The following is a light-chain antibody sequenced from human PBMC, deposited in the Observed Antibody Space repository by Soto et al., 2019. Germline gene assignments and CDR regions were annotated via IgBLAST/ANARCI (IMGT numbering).Light chain of an antibody. J-gene: IGKJ2*02. V-gene: IGKV1-39*01. CDR2: AAS. CDR3: QQTYSTPPCT. CDR1: QSISNY. Sequence: DIQMTQSPSSLSASVGDRVTITCRASQSISNYLNWYQQKPGKAPKLLIYAASSLQSAVPSRFSGSGSGTDFTLTISSLQPEDFATYYCQQTYSTPPCTFGQGTKLEIK.